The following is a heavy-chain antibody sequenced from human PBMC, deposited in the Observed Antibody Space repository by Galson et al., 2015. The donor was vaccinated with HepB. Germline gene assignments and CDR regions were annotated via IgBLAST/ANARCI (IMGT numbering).Heavy chain of an antibody. CDR1: GFTFSSYA. CDR2: ISGSGGST. J-gene: IGHJ4*02. V-gene: IGHV3-23*01. CDR3: AKDMERMGEYFDY. D-gene: IGHD3-16*01. Sequence: SLRLSCAASGFTFSSYAMSWVRQAPGKGLEWVSAISGSGGSTYYADSVKGRFTISRDNSKNTLYLQMNSLRAEDTAVYYCAKDMERMGEYFDYWGQGTLVTVSS.